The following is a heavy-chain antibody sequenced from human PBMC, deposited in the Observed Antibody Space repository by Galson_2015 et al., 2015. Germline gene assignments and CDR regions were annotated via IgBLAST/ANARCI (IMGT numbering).Heavy chain of an antibody. CDR2: ISYDGSNK. J-gene: IGHJ6*02. CDR3: ARGEHTTGTTYGMDV. CDR1: GFTFSSYA. V-gene: IGHV3-30-3*01. Sequence: SLRLSCAASGFTFSSYAMHWVRQAPGTGQEWVVVISYDGSNKYYADSVKGRFTISRDNSKKTLYLQMNSLRAEDTAVYYCARGEHTTGTTYGMDVWGQGTAVTVSS. D-gene: IGHD1-1*01.